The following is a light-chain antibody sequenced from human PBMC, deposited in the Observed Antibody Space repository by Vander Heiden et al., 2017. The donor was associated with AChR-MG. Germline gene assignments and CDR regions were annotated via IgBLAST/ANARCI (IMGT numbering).Light chain of an antibody. J-gene: IGLJ2*01. Sequence: SYEITQPPSVSVAPGETTRSTGSGDALPQRFFHWYQKKPGQAPVLVIYQHNERPSGIPERFSGSRSATTVTLTISGVLAEDEADYFCQSTDSSGTYPVFGGGTKLTVL. V-gene: IGLV3-25*03. CDR2: QHN. CDR1: ALPQRF. CDR3: QSTDSSGTYPV.